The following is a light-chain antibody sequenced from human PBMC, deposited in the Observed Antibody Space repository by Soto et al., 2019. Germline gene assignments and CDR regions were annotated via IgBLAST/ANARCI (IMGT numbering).Light chain of an antibody. CDR3: CSYAGSRTYV. J-gene: IGLJ1*01. Sequence: QSVLTQPASVSGPLGQSIVISCTGSSSDIGSYDLVSWYQQYPGKAPKVVIFEGTKRPSGVSNRFSGSKSGNTASPTISGLQTEDEADYYCCSYAGSRTYVLGAGTKV. CDR2: EGT. V-gene: IGLV2-23*01. CDR1: SSDIGSYDL.